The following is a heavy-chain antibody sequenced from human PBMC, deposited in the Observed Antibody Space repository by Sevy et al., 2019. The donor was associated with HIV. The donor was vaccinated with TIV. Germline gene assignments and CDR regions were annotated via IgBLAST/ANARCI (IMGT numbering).Heavy chain of an antibody. Sequence: ASVKVSCKASGYTFTSYDINWVRQATGQGLEWMGWMNPNSGNTGYAQKFQGRVTMTRNTSISTANMELSSLRSEDTAVYYCARGGDYCSSTSCYGRYYYYYGMDVWGQGTTVTVSS. CDR2: MNPNSGNT. D-gene: IGHD2-2*01. CDR1: GYTFTSYD. CDR3: ARGGDYCSSTSCYGRYYYYYGMDV. J-gene: IGHJ6*02. V-gene: IGHV1-8*01.